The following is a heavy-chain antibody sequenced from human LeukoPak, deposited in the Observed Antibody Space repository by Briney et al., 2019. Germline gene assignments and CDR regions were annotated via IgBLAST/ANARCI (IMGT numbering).Heavy chain of an antibody. CDR2: ISYDGSNK. J-gene: IGHJ6*04. CDR3: ARVLGLLWFGESFYGMDV. D-gene: IGHD3-10*01. CDR1: GFTFSSYA. V-gene: IGHV3-30*04. Sequence: GRSLRLSCAASGFTFSSYAMHWVRQAPGKGLEWVAVISYDGSNKYYADSVKGRFTISRGNSKNTLYLQMNSLRAEDTAVYYCARVLGLLWFGESFYGMDVWGKGTTVTVSS.